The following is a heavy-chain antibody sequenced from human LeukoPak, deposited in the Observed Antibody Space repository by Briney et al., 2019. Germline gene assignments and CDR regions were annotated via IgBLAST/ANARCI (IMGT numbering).Heavy chain of an antibody. CDR3: ARSYGSGSYADY. CDR1: GFTFSSYA. CDR2: ISYDGSNK. J-gene: IGHJ4*02. V-gene: IGHV3-30-3*01. Sequence: GGSLRLSCAASGFTFSSYAMHWVRQAPGKGLEWVAVISYDGSNKYYADSVKGRFTISRDNSKSTLYLQMNSLRAEDTAVYYCARSYGSGSYADYWGQGTLVTVSS. D-gene: IGHD3-10*01.